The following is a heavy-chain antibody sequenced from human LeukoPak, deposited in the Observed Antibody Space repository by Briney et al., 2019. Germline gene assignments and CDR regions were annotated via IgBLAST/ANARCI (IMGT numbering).Heavy chain of an antibody. CDR3: AWGKGYSYGFDY. J-gene: IGHJ4*02. V-gene: IGHV1-69*05. CDR2: IIPIFGTA. Sequence: SVKVSCKASGSTFSSYAISWVRQAPGQGLEWMGGIIPIFGTANYAQKFQGRVTITTDESTSTAYMELSSLRSEDTAVYYCAWGKGYSYGFDYWGQGTLVTVSS. CDR1: GSTFSSYA. D-gene: IGHD5-18*01.